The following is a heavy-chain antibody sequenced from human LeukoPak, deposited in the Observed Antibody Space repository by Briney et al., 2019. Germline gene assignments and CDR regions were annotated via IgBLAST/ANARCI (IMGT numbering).Heavy chain of an antibody. V-gene: IGHV5-51*01. Sequence: GESLKISFKGSGYSFSTYWVAWVPQMPGKGLEWMGIIHPGNSDIRYSPSFQGQVSISADKSTTTAYLQWRRLTASDTATYYCARAPGSTDYRGYQYWYFDLWGRGTLVTVAS. CDR2: IHPGNSDI. D-gene: IGHD5-12*01. CDR1: GYSFSTYW. J-gene: IGHJ2*01. CDR3: ARAPGSTDYRGYQYWYFDL.